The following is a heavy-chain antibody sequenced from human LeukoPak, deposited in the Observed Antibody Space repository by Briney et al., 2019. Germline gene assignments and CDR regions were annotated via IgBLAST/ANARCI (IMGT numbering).Heavy chain of an antibody. CDR3: AREATLYYCSGGYYRGLFDP. D-gene: IGHD3-10*01. Sequence: PGGSLRLSCAASGFTFSSYSMNWVRQAPGKGLEWVSSISSSSSYIYYADSVKGRFTISRDNAKNSLYRQMNSLRDEDTAVYYWAREATLYYCSGGYYRGLFDPWGQGTLVTVSS. V-gene: IGHV3-21*01. CDR2: ISSSSSYI. CDR1: GFTFSSYS. J-gene: IGHJ5*02.